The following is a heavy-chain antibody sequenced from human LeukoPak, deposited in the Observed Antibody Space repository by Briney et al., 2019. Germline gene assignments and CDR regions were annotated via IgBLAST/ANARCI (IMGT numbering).Heavy chain of an antibody. CDR3: ASMDTNWFDP. V-gene: IGHV1-69*04. Sequence: ASVKVSCKASGGTFSSYAISWVRQAPGQGLEWKGRIIPILGIANYAQKFQGRVTITADKSTSTAYMELSSLRSEDTAVYYCASMDTNWFDPWGQGTLVTVSS. CDR1: GGTFSSYA. D-gene: IGHD5-18*01. J-gene: IGHJ5*02. CDR2: IIPILGIA.